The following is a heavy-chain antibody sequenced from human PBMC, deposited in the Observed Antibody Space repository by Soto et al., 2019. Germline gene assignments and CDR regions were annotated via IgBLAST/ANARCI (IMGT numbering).Heavy chain of an antibody. CDR3: VRDNDFWSGWEFDY. CDR1: GFTFSSYS. J-gene: IGHJ4*02. Sequence: GGSLRLSCAASGFTFSSYSMNWVRQAPGKGLEWVSYISPSSSNLFYADSVKGRFTISRDNAKNSLYLQMNSLRAEDTAVYYCVRDNDFWSGWEFDYWGQGTLVTVSS. D-gene: IGHD3-3*01. CDR2: ISPSSSNL. V-gene: IGHV3-48*01.